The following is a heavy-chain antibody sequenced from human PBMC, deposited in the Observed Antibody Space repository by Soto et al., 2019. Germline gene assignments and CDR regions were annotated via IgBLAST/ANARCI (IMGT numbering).Heavy chain of an antibody. CDR3: TTYRLWYSSCWWFGHYFEY. D-gene: IGHD6-13*01. J-gene: IGHJ4*02. CDR1: GFTFSNAW. Sequence: PGGSLRLSCAASGFTFSNAWMNWVRQAPGKGLEWVGRIKSKTDGWTTDYAAPVKGRFTISRDDSKNTLYLQMNSLKTEDTAVYYCTTYRLWYSSCWWFGHYFEYWGQGTLVTVSS. CDR2: IKSKTDGWTT. V-gene: IGHV3-15*07.